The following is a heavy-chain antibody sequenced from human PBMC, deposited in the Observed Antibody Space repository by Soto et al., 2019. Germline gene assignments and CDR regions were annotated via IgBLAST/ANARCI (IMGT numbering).Heavy chain of an antibody. CDR1: GFTFSCYW. Sequence: GGSLRLSCAASGFTFSCYWMSWVRQAPGKGLEWVANIKQDGSEKYYVDSVKGRFTISRDNAKNSLYLQMNSLRAEDTAVYYCARDPYYYDSTVAFDIWGQGTMVTVSS. CDR3: ARDPYYYDSTVAFDI. D-gene: IGHD3-22*01. V-gene: IGHV3-7*01. CDR2: IKQDGSEK. J-gene: IGHJ3*02.